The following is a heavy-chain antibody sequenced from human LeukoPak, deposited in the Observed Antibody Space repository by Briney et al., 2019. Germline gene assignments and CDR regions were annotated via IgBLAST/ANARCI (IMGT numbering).Heavy chain of an antibody. CDR1: GGSISSGVYF. CDR3: ARGTAAMVDY. Sequence: SQTLSLTCTVSGGSISSGVYFWSWIRQPPGKGLEWIGYINHSGSTYYNPSLKSRVTISVDRSKNQFSLKVRSVTAADTAVYYCARGTAAMVDYWGRGTLVTVSS. V-gene: IGHV4-30-2*01. J-gene: IGHJ4*02. D-gene: IGHD5-18*01. CDR2: INHSGST.